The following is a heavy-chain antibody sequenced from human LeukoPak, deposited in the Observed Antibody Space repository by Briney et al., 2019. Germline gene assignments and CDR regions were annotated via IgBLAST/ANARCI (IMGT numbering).Heavy chain of an antibody. Sequence: SETLSLTCTLSGGSISSYYWSCRQSPGKGLEWIGYIYYRGSTDYSPSLKSRVTISLDTSKNQLSLKLRSVTAADTAVYYCARTTEGYCRSTSYSWCYYYYMDVWGKGTTVTVSS. V-gene: IGHV4-59*01. D-gene: IGHD2-2*01. CDR1: GGSISSYY. CDR2: IYYRGST. J-gene: IGHJ6*03. CDR3: ARTTEGYCRSTSYSWCYYYYMDV.